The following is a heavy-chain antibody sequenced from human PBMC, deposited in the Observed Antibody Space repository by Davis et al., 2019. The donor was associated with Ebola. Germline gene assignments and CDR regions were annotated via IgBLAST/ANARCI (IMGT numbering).Heavy chain of an antibody. Sequence: WGSLRLSCKGFGYSFTSYWIGWVRQMPGKGLEWMGIIHPSDSDTRYSPSFQGQVTISADKSISTAYLQWSSLKASDTAMYYCARRGDDYKWVYWGQGTLVTVSS. V-gene: IGHV5-51*01. D-gene: IGHD5-24*01. CDR3: ARRGDDYKWVY. J-gene: IGHJ4*02. CDR1: GYSFTSYW. CDR2: IHPSDSDT.